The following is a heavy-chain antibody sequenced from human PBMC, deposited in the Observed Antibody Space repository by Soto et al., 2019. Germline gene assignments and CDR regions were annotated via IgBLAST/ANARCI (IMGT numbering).Heavy chain of an antibody. CDR2: INPSGGST. J-gene: IGHJ4*02. Sequence: QVQLVQSGAEVKKPGASVKVSCKASGYTFTSYYMHWVRQAPGQGLAWMGIINPSGGSTSYAQKFQGRVTMTRDTSTSTVYMELSSLRSEDTAVYYCALIAAAATGGDYWGQGTLVTVSS. CDR3: ALIAAAATGGDY. D-gene: IGHD6-13*01. V-gene: IGHV1-46*01. CDR1: GYTFTSYY.